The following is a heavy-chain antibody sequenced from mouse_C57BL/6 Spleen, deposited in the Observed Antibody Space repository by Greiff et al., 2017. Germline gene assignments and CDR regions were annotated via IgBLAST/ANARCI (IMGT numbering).Heavy chain of an antibody. Sequence: QVQLQQPGAELVKPGASVKLSCKASGYTFTSYWMHWVKQRPGQGLEWIGMIHPNSGSTNYNEKFKSKATLTVDKSSSTAYMQLSSLTSEDSAVYYGAYITTVVEPYYAMDYWGQGTSVTVSS. CDR2: IHPNSGST. CDR1: GYTFTSYW. J-gene: IGHJ4*01. V-gene: IGHV1-64*01. CDR3: AYITTVVEPYYAMDY. D-gene: IGHD1-1*01.